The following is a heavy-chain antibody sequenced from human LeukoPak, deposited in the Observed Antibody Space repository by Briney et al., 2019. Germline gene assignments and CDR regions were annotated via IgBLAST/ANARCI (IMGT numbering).Heavy chain of an antibody. CDR1: GFTFSNYG. D-gene: IGHD1-26*01. J-gene: IGHJ4*02. CDR3: ASRWELLH. CDR2: ISYDGSNK. Sequence: PGGSLRLSCAASGFTFSNYGMHWVRQAPGKGLEWLAVISYDGSNKYYADSVKGRFTISRDNSRNTLHLQVNSLRAEDTAVYYCASRWELLHWGQGTLVTVSS. V-gene: IGHV3-30*03.